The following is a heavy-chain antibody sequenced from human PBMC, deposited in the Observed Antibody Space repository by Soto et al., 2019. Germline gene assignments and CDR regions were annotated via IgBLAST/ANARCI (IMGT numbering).Heavy chain of an antibody. CDR2: ISGSGDST. Sequence: GGSLRLSCAASGFTFSSYAMSWVRQAPGKGLEWVSAISGSGDSTYYRDSVKGRFTISKDNGKNTLYLQMNDLRHEDTAVYYCARLPGPLVSVLYIYPVDARETPSDVDVWGQGTSVTVSS. V-gene: IGHV3-23*01. D-gene: IGHD2-21*02. CDR1: GFTFSSYA. J-gene: IGHJ6*02. CDR3: ARLPGPLVSVLYIYPVDARETPSDVDV.